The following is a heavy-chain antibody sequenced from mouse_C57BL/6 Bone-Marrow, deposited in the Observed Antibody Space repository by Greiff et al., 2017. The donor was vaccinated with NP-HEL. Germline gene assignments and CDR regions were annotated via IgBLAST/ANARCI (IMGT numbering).Heavy chain of an antibody. CDR1: GFTFSSYG. V-gene: IGHV5-6*01. J-gene: IGHJ4*01. CDR3: ARHGIRPPYYYAMDY. CDR2: ISSGGSYT. Sequence: VQLQQSGGDLVKPGGSLKLSCAASGFTFSSYGMSWVRQTPDKRLEWVATISSGGSYTYYPDSVKGRFTISRDNAKNTLYLQMSSLKSEDTAMYYCARHGIRPPYYYAMDYWGQGTSVTVSS. D-gene: IGHD2-12*01.